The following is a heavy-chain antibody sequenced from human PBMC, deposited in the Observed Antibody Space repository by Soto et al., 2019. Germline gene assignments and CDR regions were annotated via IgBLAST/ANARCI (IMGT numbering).Heavy chain of an antibody. J-gene: IGHJ2*01. CDR1: GFTFINYA. CDR3: ARKILGSTPRQEYWYFDL. V-gene: IGHV3-23*01. CDR2: ISGGGDAT. Sequence: EVQLLESGGGLVQPGGSLRLSCAGSGFTFINYAMNWVRQAPGKGLEWVSSISGGGDATFFPDSVRGRFTFSRDNSKNTVTLQMNSLGVEDTAVYYCARKILGSTPRQEYWYFDLWGRGTLVTVSS. D-gene: IGHD7-27*01.